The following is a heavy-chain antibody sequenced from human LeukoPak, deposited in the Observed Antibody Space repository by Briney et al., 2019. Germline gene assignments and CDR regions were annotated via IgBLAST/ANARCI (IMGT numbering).Heavy chain of an antibody. D-gene: IGHD1-20*01. CDR3: ARHGNWNPFDY. Sequence: SETLSLTCSVSGGSISSYYWSWIRQPPGKGLEWIGYISYSGSTNYNPSPKSRVTMSVDTSKNQFSLILISVTAADTAVYYCARHGNWNPFDYWGQGTLVTVSS. J-gene: IGHJ4*02. CDR1: GGSISSYY. V-gene: IGHV4-59*08. CDR2: ISYSGST.